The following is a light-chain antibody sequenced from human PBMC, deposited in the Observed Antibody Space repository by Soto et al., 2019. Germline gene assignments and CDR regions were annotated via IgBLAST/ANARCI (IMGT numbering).Light chain of an antibody. CDR3: CSYAGSRTLV. Sequence: QSVLTQPASVSGSPGQSITISCTGTSSDVGSYNLVSWYQHHPGKAPKLMIYEGSKRPSGVSNRFSGSKSGNTASLTISGLQAEDEADYYCCSYAGSRTLVFGGGTQLTVL. V-gene: IGLV2-23*01. CDR2: EGS. J-gene: IGLJ2*01. CDR1: SSDVGSYNL.